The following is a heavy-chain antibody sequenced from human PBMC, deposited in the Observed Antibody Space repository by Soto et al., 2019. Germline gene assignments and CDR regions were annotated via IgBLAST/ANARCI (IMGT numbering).Heavy chain of an antibody. CDR2: ISWNSGSI. Sequence: EVQLVESGGGLVQPGRSLRLSCAASGFTFDDYAMHWVRQAPGKGLEWVSGISWNSGSIGYADSVKGRFTISRDNAKNSLYLQMNSLRAEDTALYYCATARMVYANYFDYWGQGTLVTVSS. CDR3: ATARMVYANYFDY. D-gene: IGHD2-8*01. CDR1: GFTFDDYA. V-gene: IGHV3-9*01. J-gene: IGHJ4*02.